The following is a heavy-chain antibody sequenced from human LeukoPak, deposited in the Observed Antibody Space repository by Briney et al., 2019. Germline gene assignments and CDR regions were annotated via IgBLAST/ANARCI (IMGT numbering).Heavy chain of an antibody. V-gene: IGHV3-23*01. CDR3: AKGLREYDFWSGYAT. Sequence: GGSLRLSCAASGFTFSSYAMMWVRQAPGKGLDWVSTISVSGGSPNYADSVKGRFTISRDNSKNTLFLQMNSLRAEDTALYYCAKGLREYDFWSGYATWGQGTLVTVSS. CDR2: ISVSGGSP. J-gene: IGHJ5*02. D-gene: IGHD3-3*01. CDR1: GFTFSSYA.